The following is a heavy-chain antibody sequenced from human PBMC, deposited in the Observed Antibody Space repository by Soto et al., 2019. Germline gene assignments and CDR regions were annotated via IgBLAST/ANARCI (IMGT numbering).Heavy chain of an antibody. Sequence: EESLRLSCADSGFTCSSYAMGWARQGPGKGLEWVAVVSIGGSTHYADSVRGRFTISRDNSKNTLSLQMNSLTAEDTAVYFCAKRRGAGGHFDYWGQGALV. CDR1: GFTCSSYA. D-gene: IGHD2-15*01. CDR3: AKRRGAGGHFDY. CDR2: VSIGGST. J-gene: IGHJ4*02. V-gene: IGHV3-23*01.